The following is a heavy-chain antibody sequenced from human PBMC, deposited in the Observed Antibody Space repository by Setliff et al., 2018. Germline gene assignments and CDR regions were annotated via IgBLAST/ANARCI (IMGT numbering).Heavy chain of an antibody. CDR3: ARSSDSGYYHQRDAFDI. CDR1: GYTFNSYG. J-gene: IGHJ3*02. D-gene: IGHD3-22*01. Sequence: GASVKVSCKASGYTFNSYGINWLRQAPGQGLEWLWWISPYNGNTKYAQTVQDRITMATDASTRTSYMELSSLRSDDTAVYFCARSSDSGYYHQRDAFDIWGQGTRVTVSS. CDR2: ISPYNGNT. V-gene: IGHV1-18*04.